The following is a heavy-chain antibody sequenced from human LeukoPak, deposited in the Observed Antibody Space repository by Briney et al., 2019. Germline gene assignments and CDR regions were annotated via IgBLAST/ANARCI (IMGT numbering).Heavy chain of an antibody. CDR2: INPNSGGT. D-gene: IGHD3-22*01. CDR1: GYTFTGYY. CDR3: ARDVDYYDSSGINDY. Sequence: ASVKVSCTASGYTFTGYYMHRVRQAPGQGLEWMGRINPNSGGTNYAQKFQGRVTMTRDTSISTAYMELSRLRSDDTAVYYCARDVDYYDSSGINDYWGQGTLVTVSS. J-gene: IGHJ4*02. V-gene: IGHV1-2*06.